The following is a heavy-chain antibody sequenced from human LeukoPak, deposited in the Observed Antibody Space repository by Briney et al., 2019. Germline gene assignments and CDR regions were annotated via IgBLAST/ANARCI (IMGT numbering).Heavy chain of an antibody. D-gene: IGHD2-15*01. J-gene: IGHJ4*02. CDR1: RYTFRYSY. CDR2: ISSSGNSI. Sequence: GGSLRLSCAVSRYTFRYSYMTWIRQAPGRGVERVSYISSSGNSIYYADWERHRVHTPRHDAKLSVSLQMKSLRPEHTSVYDCGRGRCGCDYWGQGALVTVSS. V-gene: IGHV3-11*04. CDR3: GRGRCGCDY.